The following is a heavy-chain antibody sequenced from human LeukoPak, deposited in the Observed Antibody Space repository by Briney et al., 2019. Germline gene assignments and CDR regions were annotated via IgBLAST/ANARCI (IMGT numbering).Heavy chain of an antibody. CDR3: ARGASLYYDSN. D-gene: IGHD3-22*01. J-gene: IGHJ1*01. CDR2: IYYSGST. Sequence: PSETLSLTCTVSGGSISSYYWSWIRQPPGKGLEWIGYIYYSGSTNYNPSLKSRVTLSVDTSKNQFSLKLSSVTAADTAVYYCARGASLYYDSNWGQGTLVTVSS. CDR1: GGSISSYY. V-gene: IGHV4-59*01.